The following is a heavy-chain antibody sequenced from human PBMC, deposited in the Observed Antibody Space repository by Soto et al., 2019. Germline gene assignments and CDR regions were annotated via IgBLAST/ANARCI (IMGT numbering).Heavy chain of an antibody. J-gene: IGHJ4*02. Sequence: PGGSLRLSCAASGFTFRSFAMHWVRQAPGKGLEWVAVIWYDGNKKNYGDSVKGRFTISKDNSKDTLYLQMNSLGAEDTAVYYCAKSPGYYWNYGDYWGQGTLVTVSS. D-gene: IGHD1-20*01. V-gene: IGHV3-33*06. CDR1: GFTFRSFA. CDR3: AKSPGYYWNYGDY. CDR2: IWYDGNKK.